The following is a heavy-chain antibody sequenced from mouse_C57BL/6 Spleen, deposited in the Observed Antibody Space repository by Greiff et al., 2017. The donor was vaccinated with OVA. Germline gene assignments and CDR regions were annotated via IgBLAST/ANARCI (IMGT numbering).Heavy chain of an antibody. Sequence: EVQLVESGPGLVKPSQSLSLTCSVTGYSITSGYYWNWIRQFPGNKLEWMGYISYDGSNNYNPSLKNRISITRDTSKNQFFLKLNSVTTEDTATYYCAIEGDGYENFDVWGTGTTVTVSS. V-gene: IGHV3-6*01. CDR2: ISYDGSN. J-gene: IGHJ1*03. CDR3: AIEGDGYENFDV. D-gene: IGHD2-2*01. CDR1: GYSITSGYY.